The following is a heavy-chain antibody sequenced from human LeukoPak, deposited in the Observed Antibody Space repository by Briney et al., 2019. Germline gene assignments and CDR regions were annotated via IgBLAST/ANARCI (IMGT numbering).Heavy chain of an antibody. CDR1: GGSISTYY. CDR3: ARVGAFCMDV. Sequence: SETLSLTCTVSGGSISTYYWSWIRQPPGKGLEWIGYVSNRGTTNCNPSLKSRVTISVDTSKNQFSLKLSSVTAADTAVYYCARVGAFCMDVWGKGTTVTVSS. CDR2: VSNRGTT. J-gene: IGHJ6*03. V-gene: IGHV4-59*01.